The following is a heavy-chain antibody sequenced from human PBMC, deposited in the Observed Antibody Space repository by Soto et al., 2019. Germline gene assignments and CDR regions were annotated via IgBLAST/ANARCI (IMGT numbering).Heavy chain of an antibody. D-gene: IGHD2-21*02. Sequence: QVQLQESGPGLVKPSETLSLTCTVSGGSISSYYWSWIRQPAGKGLEWIGRIYTSGSTNYNPSLKSRVTMSVDTSKNQVSLKLSSVTAADTAVYYCAREVVTATSSYNWFGPWGQGTLVTVSS. CDR3: AREVVTATSSYNWFGP. J-gene: IGHJ5*02. CDR2: IYTSGST. V-gene: IGHV4-4*07. CDR1: GGSISSYY.